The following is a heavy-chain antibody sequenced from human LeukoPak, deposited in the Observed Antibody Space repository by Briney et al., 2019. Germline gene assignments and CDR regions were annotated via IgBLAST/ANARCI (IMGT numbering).Heavy chain of an antibody. CDR1: GFTFSSYW. CDR3: ARAGYSSSWYYYYYYMDV. V-gene: IGHV3-74*01. Sequence: GGTLRLSCAASGFTFSSYWMHWVRQAPGKGLVWVSRINSDGSSTSYADSVKGRFTISRDNAKNTLYLQMNSLRAEDTAVYYCARAGYSSSWYYYYYYMDVWGKGTTVTVSS. J-gene: IGHJ6*03. CDR2: INSDGSST. D-gene: IGHD6-13*01.